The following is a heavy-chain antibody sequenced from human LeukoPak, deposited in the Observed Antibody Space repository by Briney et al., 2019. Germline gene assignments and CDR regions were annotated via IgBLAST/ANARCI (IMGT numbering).Heavy chain of an antibody. Sequence: ASVKVSCKASGYTFTSLNISWVRQANGQGLEWLGWMNPKNGNTGYAQKFRGRVTITRDTSESIAYMELSGLRSDDTAVYYCARVHPGYKSAFLRAFDMWGQGTMVIVSS. CDR3: ARVHPGYKSAFLRAFDM. CDR1: GYTFTSLN. J-gene: IGHJ3*02. V-gene: IGHV1-8*03. CDR2: MNPKNGNT. D-gene: IGHD1-14*01.